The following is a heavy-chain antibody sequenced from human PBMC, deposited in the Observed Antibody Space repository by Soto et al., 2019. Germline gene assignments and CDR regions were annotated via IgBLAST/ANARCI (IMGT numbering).Heavy chain of an antibody. Sequence: QVQLVESGGGVVQPGRSLRLSCAASGFTFSSYGMHWVRQAPGKGLEWVAVISYDGSNKYYADSVKGRFTISRDNSKNTLYLQMNSLRAEDTAVYYCTDDYLLSWFDPWGQGTLVTVSS. CDR1: GFTFSSYG. D-gene: IGHD4-17*01. J-gene: IGHJ5*02. CDR2: ISYDGSNK. CDR3: TDDYLLSWFDP. V-gene: IGHV3-30*03.